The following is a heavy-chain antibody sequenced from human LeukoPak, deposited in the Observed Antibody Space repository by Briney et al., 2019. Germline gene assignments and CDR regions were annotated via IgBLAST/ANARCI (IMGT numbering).Heavy chain of an antibody. Sequence: ASVKVSCKTSGYTFAGYYIHWVRQAPGQGLEWMGCIDPDSGGTKSAQKFQGRLTMTRDTSINTAYMELSRLRSDDTAVYYCARGFYDSSGIKYAFDTWGQGTMITVSS. V-gene: IGHV1-2*02. CDR1: GYTFAGYY. CDR2: IDPDSGGT. J-gene: IGHJ3*02. D-gene: IGHD3-22*01. CDR3: ARGFYDSSGIKYAFDT.